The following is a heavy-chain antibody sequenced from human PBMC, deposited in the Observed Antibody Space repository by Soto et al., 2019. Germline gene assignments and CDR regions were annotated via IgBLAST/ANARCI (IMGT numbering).Heavy chain of an antibody. J-gene: IGHJ6*03. CDR2: IYSSGST. CDR3: AGVNYLRYMDV. Sequence: GGSLRLSCAASGFIVRGNYMSWVRQAPGKGLEWVSVIYSSGSTYYADSVKGRFTISADNSKNTLYLQMNGLRAEDTAVYYRAGVNYLRYMDVWGKGTTATVSS. D-gene: IGHD3-10*01. CDR1: GFIVRGNY. V-gene: IGHV3-66*01.